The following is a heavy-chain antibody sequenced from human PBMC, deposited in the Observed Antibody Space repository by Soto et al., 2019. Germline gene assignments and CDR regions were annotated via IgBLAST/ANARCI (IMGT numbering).Heavy chain of an antibody. J-gene: IGHJ4*02. CDR1: GGSISSYY. CDR3: ARRDSPPHYRY. D-gene: IGHD3-16*02. V-gene: IGHV4-59*08. Sequence: SETLSLTCTVSGGSISSYYWSWIRQPPGKGLEWIGYIYYSGSTYYNPSLKSRVTISVDTSKNQFSLKLSSVTAADTAVYYCARRDSPPHYRYWGQGTLVTVSS. CDR2: IYYSGST.